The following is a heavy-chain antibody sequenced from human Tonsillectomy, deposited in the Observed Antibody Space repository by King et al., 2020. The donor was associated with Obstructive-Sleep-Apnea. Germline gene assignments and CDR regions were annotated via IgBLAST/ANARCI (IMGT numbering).Heavy chain of an antibody. CDR2: ISWNSGSI. V-gene: IGHV3-9*01. Sequence: VQLVESGGGLVQPGRSLRLSCAASGFTFDDYAMHWVRQAPGKGLEWVSGISWNSGSIGYADSVKGRFTISRDNAKNSLYLQMNSLRAEDTAWYYCAKDSSSWYKQSAEYFQHWGQGTLVTVSS. CDR1: GFTFDDYA. D-gene: IGHD6-13*01. J-gene: IGHJ1*01. CDR3: AKDSSSWYKQSAEYFQH.